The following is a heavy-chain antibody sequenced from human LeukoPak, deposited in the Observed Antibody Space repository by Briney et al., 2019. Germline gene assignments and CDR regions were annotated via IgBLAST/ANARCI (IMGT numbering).Heavy chain of an antibody. D-gene: IGHD3-22*01. CDR3: ARDFSYYYDSSGSFDY. J-gene: IGHJ4*02. CDR2: INWNGGST. V-gene: IGHV3-20*04. CDR1: GFTFDDYG. Sequence: GGSLRLSCAASGFTFDDYGMSWVRQAPGKGLEWVSGINWNGGSTGYADSVKGRFTISRDNAKNSLYLQMNSLRAEDTALYYCARDFSYYYDSSGSFDYWGEGTRVTVSS.